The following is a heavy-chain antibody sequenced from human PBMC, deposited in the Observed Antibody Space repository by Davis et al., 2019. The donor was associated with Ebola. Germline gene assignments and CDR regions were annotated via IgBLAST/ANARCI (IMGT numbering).Heavy chain of an antibody. CDR3: ARVGVSSGFEY. CDR2: ISSDSDYI. CDR1: GFTFSSYA. J-gene: IGHJ4*02. Sequence: PGGSLRLSCAASGFTFSSYAMSWVRQAPGKGLEWVSSISSDSDYIYYADSAKGRFTISRDNAKNSLYLQMNSLRAEDTAVYYCARVGVSSGFEYWGQGTLVTVSS. D-gene: IGHD3-22*01. V-gene: IGHV3-21*04.